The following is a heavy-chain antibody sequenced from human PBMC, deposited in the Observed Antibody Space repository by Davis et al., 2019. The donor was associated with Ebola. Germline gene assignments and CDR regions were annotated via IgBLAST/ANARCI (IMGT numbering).Heavy chain of an antibody. D-gene: IGHD5/OR15-5a*01. V-gene: IGHV3-30-3*01. CDR1: GYIFSRDW. Sequence: PGGSLRLSCVGSGYIFSRDWMTWVRQAPGKGLEWVAVIWHDGSSKFYADSVRGRLTISRDNSKNTLYLQMNSLRTEDTAVYYCAREMSYPHYYFNYWGQGTLVTVSS. J-gene: IGHJ4*02. CDR3: AREMSYPHYYFNY. CDR2: IWHDGSSK.